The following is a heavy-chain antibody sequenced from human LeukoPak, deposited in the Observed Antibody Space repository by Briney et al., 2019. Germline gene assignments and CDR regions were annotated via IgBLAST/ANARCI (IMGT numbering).Heavy chain of an antibody. J-gene: IGHJ4*02. D-gene: IGHD2-2*03. CDR3: TRGRRLDNAPTAPCEY. Sequence: GASAKVSCKASGYIFTGYYMHWVRQAPGQGLKWMGWINPNSGDTDYAQKFQGRVTMTRDTSIRTVYMELSSLKSDDTAVYYCTRGRRLDNAPTAPCEYWGQGTLVTVSS. CDR2: INPNSGDT. CDR1: GYIFTGYY. V-gene: IGHV1-2*02.